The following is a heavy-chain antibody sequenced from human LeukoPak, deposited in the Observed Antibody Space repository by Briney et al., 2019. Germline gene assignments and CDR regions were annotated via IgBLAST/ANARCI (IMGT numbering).Heavy chain of an antibody. CDR1: GGSFNGYY. Sequence: SETLFLTCAVYGGSFNGYYWSWIRQPPGKGLEWIGEINHSGSTNYNPSLKSRVTLSVDTSKNQFSLNLSSVTAADTAVYYCARGHSGYYYYYYGMDVWGQGTTVTVS. CDR3: ARGHSGYYYYYYGMDV. V-gene: IGHV4-34*01. J-gene: IGHJ6*02. D-gene: IGHD5-12*01. CDR2: INHSGST.